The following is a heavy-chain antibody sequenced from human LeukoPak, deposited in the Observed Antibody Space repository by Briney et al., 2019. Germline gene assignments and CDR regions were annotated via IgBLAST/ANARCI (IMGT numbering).Heavy chain of an antibody. CDR3: ATTQVYSSGQDYYYYGMDV. Sequence: SVKVSCKASGGTFSSYAISWVRQAPGQGLEWMGGIIPIFGTANYAQKFQGRVTITTDESTSTAYMELSSLRSEDTAVYYCATTQVYSSGQDYYYYGMDVWGQGTTVTVSS. D-gene: IGHD6-19*01. CDR2: IIPIFGTA. CDR1: GGTFSSYA. V-gene: IGHV1-69*05. J-gene: IGHJ6*02.